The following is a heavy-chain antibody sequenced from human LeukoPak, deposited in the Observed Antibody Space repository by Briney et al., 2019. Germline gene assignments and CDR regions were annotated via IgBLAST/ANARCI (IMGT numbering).Heavy chain of an antibody. D-gene: IGHD3-10*01. CDR3: ARGSGILWFGESHFDY. J-gene: IGHJ4*02. CDR2: IYYSGST. V-gene: IGHV4-59*01. CDR1: GGSISSYY. Sequence: SETLSLTCTVSGGSISSYYWSWIRQPPGKGLEGIGYIYYSGSTNYNPSLKSRVTISVDTSKNQFSLKLSSVTAADTAVYYCARGSGILWFGESHFDYWGQGTLVTVSS.